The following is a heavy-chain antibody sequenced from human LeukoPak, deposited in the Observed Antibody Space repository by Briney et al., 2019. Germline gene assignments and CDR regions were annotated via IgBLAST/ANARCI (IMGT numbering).Heavy chain of an antibody. J-gene: IGHJ2*01. CDR2: IYDRGST. V-gene: IGHV4-39*07. CDR1: GGSISSSSYY. D-gene: IGHD5-24*01. Sequence: SETLSLTCTVSGGSISSSSYYWGWIRQPPGKGLEWIGTIYDRGSTYYNPSLKSRVTISADTSKNQFSLKLSSVTAADTAVYYCARTPTKNYWYFDLWGRGTLVTVSS. CDR3: ARTPTKNYWYFDL.